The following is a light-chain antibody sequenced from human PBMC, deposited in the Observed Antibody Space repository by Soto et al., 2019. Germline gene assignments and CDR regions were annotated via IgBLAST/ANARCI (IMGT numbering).Light chain of an antibody. Sequence: QSALTQPRSVSGSPGQSVTISCTGTSSDVGGYNYVSWYQQHPGKAPKLMIYDVTKRPSGVPDRFSASKSGNTASLTISGLQAEDEADYYCSSYAGTYTLFGGGTKVTVL. CDR3: SSYAGTYTL. J-gene: IGLJ3*02. CDR1: SSDVGGYNY. CDR2: DVT. V-gene: IGLV2-11*01.